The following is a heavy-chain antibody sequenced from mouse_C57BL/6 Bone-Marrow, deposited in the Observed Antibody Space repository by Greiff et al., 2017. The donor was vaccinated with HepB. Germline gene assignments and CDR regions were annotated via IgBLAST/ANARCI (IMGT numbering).Heavy chain of an antibody. CDR2: IYPGDGDT. Sequence: QVHVKQSGAELVKPGASVKISCKASGYAFSNYWMNWVKQRPGKGLEWIGQIYPGDGDTNYNGKFKGKATLTADKSSSTAYMQLSSLTSEDSAVYFCARPDLLGFAYWGQGTLVTVSA. D-gene: IGHD2-1*01. CDR1: GYAFSNYW. V-gene: IGHV1-80*01. J-gene: IGHJ3*01. CDR3: ARPDLLGFAY.